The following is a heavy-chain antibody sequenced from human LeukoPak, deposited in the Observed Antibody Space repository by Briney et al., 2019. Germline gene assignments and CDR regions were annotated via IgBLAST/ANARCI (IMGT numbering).Heavy chain of an antibody. V-gene: IGHV2-5*02. D-gene: IGHD6-13*01. CDR1: GFSLSTSGVG. Sequence: SGPTLVKPTQTLTLTCTFSGFSLSTSGVGVGWIRQPPGKALEWLALIYWDDDKRYSPPLKSRLTITKDDSKNQVVLTMTNMDPVDTATYYCAHTDSSSWSLDYWGQGTLVTVSS. CDR3: AHTDSSSWSLDY. J-gene: IGHJ4*02. CDR2: IYWDDDK.